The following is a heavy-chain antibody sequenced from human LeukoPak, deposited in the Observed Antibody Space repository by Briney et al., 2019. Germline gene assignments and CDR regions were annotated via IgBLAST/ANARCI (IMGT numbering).Heavy chain of an antibody. D-gene: IGHD6-6*01. CDR3: AKVGLQLDFDY. J-gene: IGHJ4*02. CDR2: ISYDGSNK. V-gene: IGHV3-30*18. CDR1: GFTFSSYG. Sequence: GGSLRLSCAASGFTFSSYGMHWVRQAPGKGLEWVAVISYDGSNKYYADSVKGRFTISRDNSKNTLYLQMNSLRAEDMAVYYCAKVGLQLDFDYWGQGTLVTVSS.